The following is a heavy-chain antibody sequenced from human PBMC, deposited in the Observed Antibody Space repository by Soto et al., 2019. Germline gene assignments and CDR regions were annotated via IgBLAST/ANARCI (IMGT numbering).Heavy chain of an antibody. CDR2: IYYSGST. Sequence: SETLSLTCTVSGGSISSYYWIWIRQPPGKGLEWIGYIYYSGSTNYNPSLKSRVTISVDTSKNQFSLKLSSVTAADTAVYYCARRQIVGATDWFDPWGQGTQVTVSS. J-gene: IGHJ5*02. CDR1: GGSISSYY. CDR3: ARRQIVGATDWFDP. V-gene: IGHV4-59*01. D-gene: IGHD1-26*01.